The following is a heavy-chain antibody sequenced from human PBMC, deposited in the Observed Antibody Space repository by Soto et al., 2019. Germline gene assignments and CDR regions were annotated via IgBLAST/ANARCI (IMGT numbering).Heavy chain of an antibody. CDR1: GGSFSGYY. V-gene: IGHV4-34*01. CDR3: ARGPVPL. CDR2: INHSGST. J-gene: IGHJ2*01. Sequence: QVQLQQWGAGLLKPSETLSLTCAVYGGSFSGYYWSWIRQPPGKGLEWIGEINHSGSTNYNPSLRSRVTISVDPYENQFSLKLGSVAAADTAVYYCARGPVPLWGRGTLVAVSS. D-gene: IGHD6-6*01.